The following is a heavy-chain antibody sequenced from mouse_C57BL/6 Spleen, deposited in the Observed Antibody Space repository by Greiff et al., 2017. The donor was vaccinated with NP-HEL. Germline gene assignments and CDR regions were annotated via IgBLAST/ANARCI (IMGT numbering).Heavy chain of an antibody. D-gene: IGHD1-1*01. CDR3: ARFYYGSSYYFDY. CDR2: IDPSDSYT. Sequence: VQLQQSGAELVMPGASVKLSCKASGYTFTSYWMHWVKQRPGQGLEWIGEIDPSDSYTNYNQKFKGKSTLTVDKSSSTAYMQLSSLTSEDSAVYYCARFYYGSSYYFDYWGQGTTLTVSS. CDR1: GYTFTSYW. J-gene: IGHJ2*01. V-gene: IGHV1-69*01.